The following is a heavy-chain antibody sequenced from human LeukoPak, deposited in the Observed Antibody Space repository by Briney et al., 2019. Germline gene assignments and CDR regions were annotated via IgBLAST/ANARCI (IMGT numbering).Heavy chain of an antibody. CDR2: IIPILGIA. V-gene: IGHV1-69*04. CDR3: ARDQDGFDI. J-gene: IGHJ3*02. CDR1: GYTFTGYY. Sequence: ASVKVSCKASGYTFTGYYMHWVRQAPGQGLEWMGRIIPILGIANYAQKFQGRVTITADKSTSTAYMELSSLRSEDTAVYYCARDQDGFDIWGQGTMVTVSS.